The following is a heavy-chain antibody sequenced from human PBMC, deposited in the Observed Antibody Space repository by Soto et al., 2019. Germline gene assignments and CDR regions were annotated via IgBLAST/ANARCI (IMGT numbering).Heavy chain of an antibody. CDR3: AKDATYYHDTSGYSDY. CDR1: GFTFSSYA. D-gene: IGHD3-22*01. Sequence: GGSLRLSCAASGFTFSSYAMSWVRQAPGKGLEWVSAISGSGGSTYYADSVKGRFTISRDNSKNTLYLQMNSLRAEDTAVYYCAKDATYYHDTSGYSDYRDQGTLLTVSS. J-gene: IGHJ4*02. CDR2: ISGSGGST. V-gene: IGHV3-23*01.